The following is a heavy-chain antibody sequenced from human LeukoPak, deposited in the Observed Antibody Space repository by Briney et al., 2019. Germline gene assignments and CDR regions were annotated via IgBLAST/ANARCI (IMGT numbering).Heavy chain of an antibody. V-gene: IGHV5-51*01. CDR3: AREPDSSGYSFDY. J-gene: IGHJ4*02. D-gene: IGHD3-22*01. CDR1: GYSFTSYW. Sequence: GESLKISRKGSGYSFTSYWIGWVRQMPGKGLEWMGIIYPGDSDIRYSPPFQGQVTISADKSISTAYLQWSSLKASDTAMYYCAREPDSSGYSFDYWGQGTLVTVSS. CDR2: IYPGDSDI.